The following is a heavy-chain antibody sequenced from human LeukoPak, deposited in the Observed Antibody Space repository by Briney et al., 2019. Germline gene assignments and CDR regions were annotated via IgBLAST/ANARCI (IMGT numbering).Heavy chain of an antibody. CDR1: GFTFSTYS. CDR2: ISSGSTYI. J-gene: IGHJ4*02. D-gene: IGHD5-24*01. CDR3: ARGDPHGAYFDY. V-gene: IGHV3-21*01. Sequence: PGGSLRLSCAASGFTFSTYSMNWVRQAPGKGLEWVSVISSGSTYIYYSDSVRGRFTISRDNAKNSLYLQMNSLRAEDTAVYYCARGDPHGAYFDYWGQGALVTVSS.